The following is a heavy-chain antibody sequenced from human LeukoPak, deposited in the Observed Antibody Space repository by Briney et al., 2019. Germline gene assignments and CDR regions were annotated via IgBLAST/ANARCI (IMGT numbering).Heavy chain of an antibody. D-gene: IGHD3-22*01. CDR3: ARRYYSDSSGYLY. J-gene: IGHJ4*02. CDR2: ISGNSRTI. CDR1: GFTFSDYY. Sequence: GGSLRLFCAASGFTFSDYYMSWIRQAPGRGLEWVSYISGNSRTIYYADSVKGRFTISRDNAKNSLYLQMNSLRAEDTAVYYCARRYYSDSSGYLYWGQRTLVTVSS. V-gene: IGHV3-11*04.